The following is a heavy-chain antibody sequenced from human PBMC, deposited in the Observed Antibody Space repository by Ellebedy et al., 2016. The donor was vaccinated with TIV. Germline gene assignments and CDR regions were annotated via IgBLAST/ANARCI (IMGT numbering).Heavy chain of an antibody. CDR1: GFTFSRYW. CDR3: ARGHCSGSSCLYYYYGMDV. J-gene: IGHJ6*02. V-gene: IGHV3-7*03. CDR2: IRQDGSDK. D-gene: IGHD2-15*01. Sequence: GGSLRLSCAASGFTFSRYWMNWVRQAPGKGLEWVANIRQDGSDKDYVDSVKGRFTISRDNAKNSLYLQMNSLRAEETAVYYCARGHCSGSSCLYYYYGMDVWGQGTTVTVAS.